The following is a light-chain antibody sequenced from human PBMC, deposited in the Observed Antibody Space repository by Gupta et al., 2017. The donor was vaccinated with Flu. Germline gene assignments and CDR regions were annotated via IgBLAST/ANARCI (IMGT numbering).Light chain of an antibody. Sequence: IQMTQFPSTLSASVGDTVTITCRASASVNNWLAWYRQKPGEAPQLLIFKTSTLHGGVPSRFAGSGSETEFTLTINTLQPEDFGTYYCQQYYGYSKGFGQGTQVEVK. CDR1: ASVNNW. CDR3: QQYYGYSKG. V-gene: IGKV1-5*03. CDR2: KTS. J-gene: IGKJ1*01.